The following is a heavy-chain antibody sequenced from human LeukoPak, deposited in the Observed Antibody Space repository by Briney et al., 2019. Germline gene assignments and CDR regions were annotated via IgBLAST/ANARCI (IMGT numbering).Heavy chain of an antibody. CDR1: GGSVSGGSYY. CDR3: ASGLGVYYDSSGYELGY. CDR2: IYTSGST. J-gene: IGHJ4*02. V-gene: IGHV4-61*02. Sequence: SQTLSLTCTGSGGSVSGGSYYWSWLRQPAGKGLEWIGRIYTSGSTNYNPSLKSQVTISVDTSKNQFSLKLSSVTAADTAVYYCASGLGVYYDSSGYELGYWGQGTLVTVSS. D-gene: IGHD3-22*01.